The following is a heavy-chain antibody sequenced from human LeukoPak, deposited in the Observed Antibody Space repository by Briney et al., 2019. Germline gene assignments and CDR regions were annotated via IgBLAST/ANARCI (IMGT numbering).Heavy chain of an antibody. CDR2: TKSKTDGGTT. D-gene: IGHD3-22*01. J-gene: IGHJ4*02. V-gene: IGHV3-15*01. CDR3: TTVQSYYYDSSGYYIIDY. CDR1: GFTFRNAW. Sequence: GGSLRLSCAASGFTFRNAWMSWVRQAPGKGLEWVGHTKSKTDGGTTDYAAPVKGRFTISRDDSKNSPYLQMNSLKTEDTAVSYCTTVQSYYYDSSGYYIIDYWGQGTLVTVSS.